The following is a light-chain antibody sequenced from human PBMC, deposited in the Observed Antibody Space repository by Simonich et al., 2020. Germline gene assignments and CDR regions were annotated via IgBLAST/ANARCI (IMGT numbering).Light chain of an antibody. Sequence: EIVMTQSPATLSLSPGERATLSCRASQSVSSNLAWYHQKPGQAPRPLIYVSSTRATGIPARLSGSGSGTEFTLTISSMQSEDFAVYYCQQYNNWPLTFGGGTKVEIK. CDR2: VSS. CDR3: QQYNNWPLT. V-gene: IGKV3-15*01. CDR1: QSVSSN. J-gene: IGKJ4*01.